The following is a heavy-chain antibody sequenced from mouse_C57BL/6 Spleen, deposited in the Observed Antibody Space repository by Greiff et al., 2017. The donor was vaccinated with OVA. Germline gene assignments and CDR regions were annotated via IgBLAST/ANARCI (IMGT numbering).Heavy chain of an antibody. CDR2: IDPSDSYT. V-gene: IGHV1-50*01. CDR3: ARRGCYGSSYDYFDY. Sequence: QVQLQQPGAELVKPGASVKLSCKASGYTFTSYWMQWVKQRPGQGLEWIGEIDPSDSYTNYNQKFKGKATLTVDTSSSTAYMQLSSLTSEDSAVYYCARRGCYGSSYDYFDYWGQGTTLTVSS. J-gene: IGHJ2*01. CDR1: GYTFTSYW. D-gene: IGHD1-1*01.